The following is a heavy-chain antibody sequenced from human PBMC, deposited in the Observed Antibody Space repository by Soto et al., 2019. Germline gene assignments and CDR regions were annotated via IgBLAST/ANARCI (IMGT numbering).Heavy chain of an antibody. Sequence: GGSRRPPRAAAGFTFDSFGMGLLLPPPGKWREWIYSIRRSGFKKYYTESGKGRFTISRDNSKSTVYLELHNLSAEDTAVYHCSKNQGVELVPLATVDWFDPWGQGSVVTVSS. J-gene: IGHJ5*02. CDR3: SKNQGVELVPLATVDWFDP. V-gene: IGHV3-23*01. D-gene: IGHD1-26*01. CDR2: IRRSGFKK. CDR1: GFTFDSFG.